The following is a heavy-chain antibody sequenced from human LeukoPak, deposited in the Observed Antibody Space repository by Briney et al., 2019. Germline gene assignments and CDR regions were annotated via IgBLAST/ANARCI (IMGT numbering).Heavy chain of an antibody. V-gene: IGHV3-7*01. J-gene: IGHJ4*02. CDR1: GFTFSSYW. Sequence: GGSLRLSCAASGFTFSSYWMSWVRQAPGKGLEWVANIKQDGSEKYYVDSVEGRFTISRDNAKNSLYLQMNSLRAEDTAVYYCARDPPFYDSSGYYAYWGQGTLVTVSS. D-gene: IGHD3-22*01. CDR2: IKQDGSEK. CDR3: ARDPPFYDSSGYYAY.